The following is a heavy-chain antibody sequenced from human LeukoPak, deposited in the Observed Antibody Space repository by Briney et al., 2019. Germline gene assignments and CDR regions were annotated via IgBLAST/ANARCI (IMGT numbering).Heavy chain of an antibody. CDR3: ARDHEYSNPYYYYGMDV. V-gene: IGHV1-69*05. J-gene: IGHJ6*02. D-gene: IGHD6-6*01. CDR2: IIPIFGTA. Sequence: GASVKVSCKASGGTFSSYAISWVRQAPGQGLEWMGGIIPIFGTANYAQKLQGRVTMTTDTSTSTAYMELRSLRSEDTAVYYCARDHEYSNPYYYYGMDVWGQGTTVTVSS. CDR1: GGTFSSYA.